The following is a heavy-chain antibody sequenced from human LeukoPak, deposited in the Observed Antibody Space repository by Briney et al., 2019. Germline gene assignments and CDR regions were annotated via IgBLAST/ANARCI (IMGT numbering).Heavy chain of an antibody. Sequence: ASVKVSCKASGYTFTSFGFSWVRQAPGQGLEWMGWINPNSGGTNYAQKFQGRVTMTRDTSISTAYMELSRLRSDDTAVYYCARWRSVRGVQSYFDYWGQGTLVTVSS. D-gene: IGHD3-10*01. V-gene: IGHV1-2*02. CDR1: GYTFTSFG. J-gene: IGHJ4*02. CDR2: INPNSGGT. CDR3: ARWRSVRGVQSYFDY.